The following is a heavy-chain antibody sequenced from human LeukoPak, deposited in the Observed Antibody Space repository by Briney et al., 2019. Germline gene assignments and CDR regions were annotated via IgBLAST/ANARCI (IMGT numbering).Heavy chain of an antibody. J-gene: IGHJ2*01. V-gene: IGHV3-9*01. CDR3: AKGPGLGAGKRYLDL. CDR1: GFTFDDYA. D-gene: IGHD6-13*01. CDR2: ISWNSGSI. Sequence: PGGSLRLSCAASGFTFDDYAMHWVRQAPGKGLEWVSGISWNSGSIGYADSVKGRFTISRDNAKNSLYLQMNSLKPEDTALYYCAKGPGLGAGKRYLDLWGRGTLVIVFS.